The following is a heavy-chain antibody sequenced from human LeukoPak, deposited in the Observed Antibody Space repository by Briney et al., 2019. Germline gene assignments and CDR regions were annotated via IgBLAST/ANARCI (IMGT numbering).Heavy chain of an antibody. CDR3: AKHRFESGGYHSTD. D-gene: IGHD3-22*01. Sequence: GGSLRLSCAASGFTVSSNYMSWVRQAPGKGLAWVSTISGGSGSTYCADSVKGRFTISRDNSKNTLYLQMNSLRDEDTAVYYCAKHRFESGGYHSTDWGQGTLVTVSS. CDR1: GFTVSSNY. J-gene: IGHJ4*02. V-gene: IGHV3-23*01. CDR2: ISGGSGST.